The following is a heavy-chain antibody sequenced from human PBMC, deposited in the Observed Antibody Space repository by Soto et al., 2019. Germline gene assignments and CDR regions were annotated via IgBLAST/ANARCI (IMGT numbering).Heavy chain of an antibody. D-gene: IGHD3-9*01. Sequence: QVRLQESGPGLVKPSEPLSLTCTVSGGSISSYYWSLIRQPAGQGLEWLGRIYTSGSTTYNPSLKSRITMSVDTSKNQFSLKLSSVTDTDTAVYYCARYFAGYGYWQGGYFDYWGQGTLVTVSS. CDR2: IYTSGST. CDR1: GGSISSYY. CDR3: ARYFAGYGYWQGGYFDY. V-gene: IGHV4-4*07. J-gene: IGHJ4*02.